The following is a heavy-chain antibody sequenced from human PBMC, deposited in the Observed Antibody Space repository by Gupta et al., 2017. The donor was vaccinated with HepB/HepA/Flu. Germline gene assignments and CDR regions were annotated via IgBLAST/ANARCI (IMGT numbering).Heavy chain of an antibody. D-gene: IGHD2-2*01. J-gene: IGHJ1*01. CDR3: ARGRYCSSTSCTRGAEYFQH. CDR2: ISAYNGNT. V-gene: IGHV1-18*01. CDR1: GYTFTSYG. Sequence: QVQLVQSGAEVKKPGASVKVSCKASGYTFTSYGISWVRQAPGKGLEWMGWISAYNGNTNYAQKLQGRVTMTTDTSTSTAYMELRSLRSDDTAVYYCARGRYCSSTSCTRGAEYFQHWGQGTLVTVSS.